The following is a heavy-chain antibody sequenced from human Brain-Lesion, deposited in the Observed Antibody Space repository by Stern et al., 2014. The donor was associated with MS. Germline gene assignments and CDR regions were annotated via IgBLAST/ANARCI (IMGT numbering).Heavy chain of an antibody. CDR3: AGEEDIRYCSGGSCTGNWFDP. J-gene: IGHJ5*02. V-gene: IGHV4-39*01. CDR1: GGSVSSTSYA. Sequence: QVQLVESGPGLVKPSETLSLTCTVAGGSVSSTSYAWAWIRQPPGKGLEWIGTIYYSGNTYYSPSLKSRLTISLDTSKNKFSLQLRSVTAADTAVYYCAGEEDIRYCSGGSCTGNWFDPWGQGTLVTVSS. CDR2: IYYSGNT. D-gene: IGHD2-15*01.